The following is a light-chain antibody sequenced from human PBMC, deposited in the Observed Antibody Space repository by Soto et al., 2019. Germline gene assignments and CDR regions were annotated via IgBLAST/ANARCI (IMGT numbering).Light chain of an antibody. Sequence: DIQMTQSPSSLSTSVGDRVTITCRASQSISNFLSWYQQKPGEAPKLLIYAASSLQSGVPSRFSGSGSETDFTLTISGLQPEEFATYYWQQTYSIPLTFGGGTKVEIK. V-gene: IGKV1-39*01. CDR2: AAS. CDR3: QQTYSIPLT. J-gene: IGKJ4*01. CDR1: QSISNF.